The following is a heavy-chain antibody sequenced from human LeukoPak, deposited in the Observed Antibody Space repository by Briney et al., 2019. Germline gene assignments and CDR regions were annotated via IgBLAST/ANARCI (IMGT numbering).Heavy chain of an antibody. CDR2: ISTSSTYI. Sequence: GGSLRLSCAASGFTFNYYMSWIRQAPGKGLEWVSSISTSSTYIYYADSVKGRFTISRDNAKNSLFLQMNSLRAEDTAVYYCAKAGDSGSYYKGDNWFDPWGQGTLVTVSS. V-gene: IGHV3-11*06. J-gene: IGHJ5*02. CDR3: AKAGDSGSYYKGDNWFDP. D-gene: IGHD3-10*01. CDR1: GFTFNYY.